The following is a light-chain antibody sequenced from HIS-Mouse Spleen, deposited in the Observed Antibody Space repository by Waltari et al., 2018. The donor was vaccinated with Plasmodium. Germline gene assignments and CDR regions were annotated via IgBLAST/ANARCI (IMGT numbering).Light chain of an antibody. CDR1: QSVSSSY. V-gene: IGKV3-20*01. Sequence: EIVLTQSPGTLSLSPWERATLSCRASQSVSSSYFAWYHQKPGQAPRLLIYGASSRATGIPDRFSGSGSGTDFTLTISRLEPEDFAVYYCQQYGSSPYTFGQGTKLEIK. CDR2: GAS. CDR3: QQYGSSPYT. J-gene: IGKJ2*01.